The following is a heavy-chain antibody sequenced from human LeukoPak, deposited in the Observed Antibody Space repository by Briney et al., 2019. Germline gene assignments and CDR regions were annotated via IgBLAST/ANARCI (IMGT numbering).Heavy chain of an antibody. CDR2: VYYSGST. V-gene: IGHV4-59*08. Sequence: SETLSLTCTVSGGSMKSHYWSWIQQPPGKGLEWIGHVYYSGSTNYNPSLNSRVTISVDTSKNQFSLKLRSVTAADTAVYYCARQQGNFDCWGQGTLVTVSS. CDR3: ARQQGNFDC. CDR1: GGSMKSHY. D-gene: IGHD3-10*01. J-gene: IGHJ4*02.